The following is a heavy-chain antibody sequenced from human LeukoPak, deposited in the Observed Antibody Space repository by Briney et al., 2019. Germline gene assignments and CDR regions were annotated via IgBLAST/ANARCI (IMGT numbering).Heavy chain of an antibody. CDR3: ARGADSSSYFPSHY. V-gene: IGHV1-18*01. D-gene: IGHD3-22*01. CDR2: ISAHNGNT. Sequence: ASVKVSCKASGYTFTSYGISWVRQAPGQGLEWVGWISAHNGNTNYAQKLQGRVTMTTDTSTSTAYMELRSLRSDDTAVYYCARGADSSSYFPSHYWGQGTLVTVSS. CDR1: GYTFTSYG. J-gene: IGHJ4*02.